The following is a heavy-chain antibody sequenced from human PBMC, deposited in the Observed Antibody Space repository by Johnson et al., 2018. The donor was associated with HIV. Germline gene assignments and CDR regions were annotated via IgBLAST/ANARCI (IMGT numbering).Heavy chain of an antibody. CDR3: ARVEGGSSSNAFDI. D-gene: IGHD6-13*01. V-gene: IGHV3-13*01. CDR2: IDTAGDT. Sequence: VQLVESGGGLVQPGWSLRLSCAASGFTLSSYDMHWVRQATGKGLEWVSEIDTAGDTYYPGSVKGRFTTSRENAKNSLYLQMNSLRAGDTAVYYCARVEGGSSSNAFDIWGQGTMVTVSS. J-gene: IGHJ3*02. CDR1: GFTLSSYD.